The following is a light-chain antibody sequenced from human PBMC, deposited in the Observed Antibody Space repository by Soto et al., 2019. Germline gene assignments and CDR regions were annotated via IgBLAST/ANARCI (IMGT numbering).Light chain of an antibody. CDR1: QGISSY. CDR2: AAS. CDR3: QQNYSYPRT. Sequence: AIRMTQSPSSLSASTGDRVTITCRASQGISSYLAWYQQKPGKAPKLLIYAASTLQSGVPSRFSGSGSGTDFTPTISCLQSEDFATYYCQQNYSYPRTFGQGTKVEIK. J-gene: IGKJ1*01. V-gene: IGKV1-8*01.